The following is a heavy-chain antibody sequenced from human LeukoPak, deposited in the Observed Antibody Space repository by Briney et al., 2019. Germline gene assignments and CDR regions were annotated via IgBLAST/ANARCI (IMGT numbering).Heavy chain of an antibody. Sequence: GGSLRLSCAASGFTFSTNAMHWVRQAPGKGLEWVPSISSSSSYTYYADSLKGRFTISRDNAKNSLFLQMNSLRAEDTAVYYCAREVMVVAATTFWYFDLWGRGTLVTVSS. J-gene: IGHJ2*01. V-gene: IGHV3-21*01. CDR2: ISSSSSYT. CDR1: GFTFSTNA. D-gene: IGHD2-15*01. CDR3: AREVMVVAATTFWYFDL.